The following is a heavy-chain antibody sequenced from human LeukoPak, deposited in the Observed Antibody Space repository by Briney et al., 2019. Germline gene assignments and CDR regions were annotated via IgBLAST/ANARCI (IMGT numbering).Heavy chain of an antibody. CDR2: MNPNSGNT. CDR3: ARGHYHDSSGYYYYYYGMDV. Sequence: ASVKVSCKASGYTFTSYDINWVRQATGQGLEWMGWMNPNSGNTGYAQKFQGRVTMTRNTSISTAYMELSSLRSEDTAVYYCARGHYHDSSGYYYYYYGMDVWGQGTTVTVSS. CDR1: GYTFTSYD. J-gene: IGHJ6*02. V-gene: IGHV1-8*01. D-gene: IGHD3-22*01.